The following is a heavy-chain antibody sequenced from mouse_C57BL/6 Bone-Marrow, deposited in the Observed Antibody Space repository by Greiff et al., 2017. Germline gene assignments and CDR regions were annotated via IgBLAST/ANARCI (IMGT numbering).Heavy chain of an antibody. CDR3: AKGDGYRFAY. D-gene: IGHD2-3*01. Sequence: QVQLQQPGAELVMPGASVKMSCKASGYTFTSYWMHWVKQRPGQGLEWIGEIDPSDSYTNYNQKFKGKSTLTVYKSSSTAYMQLSSLTSEDSSVYYCAKGDGYRFAYWGQGTLVTVSA. CDR1: GYTFTSYW. CDR2: IDPSDSYT. J-gene: IGHJ3*01. V-gene: IGHV1-69*01.